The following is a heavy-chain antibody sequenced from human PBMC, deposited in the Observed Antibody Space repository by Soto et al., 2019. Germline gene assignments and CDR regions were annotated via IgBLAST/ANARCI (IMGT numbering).Heavy chain of an antibody. J-gene: IGHJ6*02. CDR1: GFTFSSYG. V-gene: IGHV3-30*18. CDR2: ISYDGSNK. D-gene: IGHD6-19*01. Sequence: PGGSLRLSCAASGFTFSSYGMHWVRQAPGKGLEWVAVISYDGSNKYYADSVKGRFTISRDNSKNTLYLQMNSLRAEDTAVYYCAKDSVAGTSISYYYYGMDVWGQGTTVTVSS. CDR3: AKDSVAGTSISYYYYGMDV.